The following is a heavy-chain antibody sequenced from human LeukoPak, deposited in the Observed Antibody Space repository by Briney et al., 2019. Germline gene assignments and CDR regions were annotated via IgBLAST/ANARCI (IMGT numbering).Heavy chain of an antibody. J-gene: IGHJ4*02. D-gene: IGHD3-9*01. CDR1: GFTFSSYG. Sequence: GGSLRLSCATSGFTFSSYGMHWVRQAPGKGLEWVAFTRYDGSHQYYADSVKGQFTISRDNSKNTLYLQMNSLRAEDTAIYYCARVDYELYYDILTGYYYFNNWGQGTLVTVSS. V-gene: IGHV3-30*02. CDR2: TRYDGSHQ. CDR3: ARVDYELYYDILTGYYYFNN.